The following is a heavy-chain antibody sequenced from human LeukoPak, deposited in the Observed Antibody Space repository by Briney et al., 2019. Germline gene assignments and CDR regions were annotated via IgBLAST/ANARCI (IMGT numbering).Heavy chain of an antibody. CDR3: AKVPPSGSYCPTD. CDR1: GFTFSPFA. V-gene: IGHV3-23*01. J-gene: IGHJ4*02. Sequence: GGSPRLSCAAPGFTFSPFAMSWAGKPQGKGREWAPVISGSGGRTYYADSVQGRFTISRDNSKNTLYLQMHSLRAEDTAVYFCAKVPPSGSYCPTDWGQGTLVAVSS. D-gene: IGHD3-10*01. CDR2: ISGSGGRT.